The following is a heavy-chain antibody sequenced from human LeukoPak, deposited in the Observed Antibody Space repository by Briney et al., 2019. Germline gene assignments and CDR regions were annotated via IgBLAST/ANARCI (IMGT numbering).Heavy chain of an antibody. CDR2: INGSGGRT. Sequence: PGGSLRLSCATTGFTFSSYAMNWVREAPGKELEWVSDINGSGGRTYYADSVKGRFTISIDNSKNTLYLQMNSLRAEDTAIYYCAKYRGIPKWGQGTLVTVPS. D-gene: IGHD3-10*01. J-gene: IGHJ4*02. CDR1: GFTFSSYA. CDR3: AKYRGIPK. V-gene: IGHV3-23*01.